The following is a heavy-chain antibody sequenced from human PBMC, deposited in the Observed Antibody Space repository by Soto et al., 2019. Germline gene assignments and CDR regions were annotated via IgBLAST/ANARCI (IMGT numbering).Heavy chain of an antibody. V-gene: IGHV4-4*02. J-gene: IGHJ6*02. Sequence: SETLSLTCAISGGSISSNNWWTWVRQSPGKGLEWIGEIHHSESTNYNPSLNSRVTISVDKSKNQFSLKLTSVTAADAADYYCARTSYYDSTGYYNMDVWGQGTTVTVSS. CDR1: GGSISSNNW. CDR3: ARTSYYDSTGYYNMDV. CDR2: IHHSEST. D-gene: IGHD3-22*01.